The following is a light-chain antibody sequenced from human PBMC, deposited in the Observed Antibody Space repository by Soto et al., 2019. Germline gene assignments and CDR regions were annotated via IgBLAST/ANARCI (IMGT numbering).Light chain of an antibody. J-gene: IGKJ4*01. CDR3: QQYNSYPFT. V-gene: IGKV1-5*03. Sequence: DIQMTQSPSTLSASVGDRVTITCRASQSISSWLARYQQKPGKAPKLLIYKASSLESGVPSRFSGSGSGTEFTLTISSLQPDDFATYYCQQYNSYPFTFGGGTKVEIK. CDR1: QSISSW. CDR2: KAS.